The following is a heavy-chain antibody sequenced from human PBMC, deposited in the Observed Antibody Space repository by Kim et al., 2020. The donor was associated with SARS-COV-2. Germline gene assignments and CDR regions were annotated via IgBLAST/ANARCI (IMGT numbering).Heavy chain of an antibody. V-gene: IGHV3-53*04. CDR3: ASPRGYCTNGVCYTGGVITMIVVVIRAIAFAI. D-gene: IGHD2-8*01. CDR2: IYSGCST. J-gene: IGHJ3*02. CDR1: GFTVSSNY. Sequence: GGSLRLSCAASGFTVSSNYMSWVRQAPGKGLEWVSVIYSGCSTYSADSVKGRFTISRHNSKNTLYLQMNSLRAEDTAVYYCASPRGYCTNGVCYTGGVITMIVVVIRAIAFAIWGQGTMVTVSS.